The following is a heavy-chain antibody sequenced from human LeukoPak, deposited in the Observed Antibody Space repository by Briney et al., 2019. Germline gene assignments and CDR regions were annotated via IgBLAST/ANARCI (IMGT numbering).Heavy chain of an antibody. CDR1: GFNFINYD. CDR3: AQFSPQTRWYLDQPQ. CDR2: IRYDGSNK. J-gene: IGHJ4*02. Sequence: GGSLRLSCATSGFNFINYDIQWVRQAPGKGLEWVAFIRYDGSNKYYRDSVKGRSTISRDNSKKTLYLQMNSLIAEDTAVYYCAQFSPQTRWYLDQPQWGQGTLVTVSS. V-gene: IGHV3-30*02. D-gene: IGHD6-13*01.